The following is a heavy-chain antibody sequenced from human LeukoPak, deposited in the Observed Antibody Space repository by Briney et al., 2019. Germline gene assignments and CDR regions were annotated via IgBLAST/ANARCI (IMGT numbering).Heavy chain of an antibody. CDR2: ISGSGGST. J-gene: IGHJ3*01. V-gene: IGHV3-23*01. D-gene: IGHD6-19*01. CDR1: GFTFSSYA. Sequence: QPGGSLRLSCAASGFTFSSYAMSWVRQAPGKGLEWVSAISGSGGSTYYADSVKGRFTISRDDSKNTLYLQMNSLRAEDTAVYYCVKVVGIAVAGLWGQGTMVTVSS. CDR3: VKVVGIAVAGL.